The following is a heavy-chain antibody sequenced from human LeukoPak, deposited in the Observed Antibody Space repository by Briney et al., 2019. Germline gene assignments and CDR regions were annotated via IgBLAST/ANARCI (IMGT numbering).Heavy chain of an antibody. V-gene: IGHV4-59*08. CDR2: IYYSGST. D-gene: IGHD4-17*01. CDR3: AGYHAYGVTTPPLGY. CDR1: GGSISSYY. J-gene: IGHJ4*02. Sequence: SETLSLTCTVSGGSISSYYWSWIRQPPGKGLEWIGYIYYSGSTYYNLSLKSRATISVDTSKNQFSLKLSSVTAADTAVYYCAGYHAYGVTTPPLGYWGQGTLVTVSS.